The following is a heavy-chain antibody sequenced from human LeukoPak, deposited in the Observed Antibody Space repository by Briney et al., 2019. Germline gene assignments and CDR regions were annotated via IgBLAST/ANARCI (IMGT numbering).Heavy chain of an antibody. CDR2: IYYSGST. CDR3: ARSIEVGAAAGEDAFDI. Sequence: PSETLSLTCTVSGGSISSYYWSWIRQPPGKGLEWIGYIYYSGSTNYNPSLKSRVTISVDTSKNQFSLKLSSVTAADTAVYYCARSIEVGAAAGEDAFDIWGRGTMVTVSS. J-gene: IGHJ3*02. V-gene: IGHV4-59*01. D-gene: IGHD6-13*01. CDR1: GGSISSYY.